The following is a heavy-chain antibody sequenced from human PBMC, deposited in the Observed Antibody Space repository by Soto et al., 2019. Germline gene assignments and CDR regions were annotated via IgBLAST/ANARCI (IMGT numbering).Heavy chain of an antibody. D-gene: IGHD5-12*01. CDR1: GFTFGDYA. CDR3: TSVTATITSDY. CDR2: IRSKAYGGTT. Sequence: PGGSLRLSCTASGFTFGDYAMSWFRQAPGKGLEWVGFIRSKAYGGTTEYAASVKGRFTISRDDSKSIAYLQMNSLKTEDTAVYYCTSVTATITSDYWGQGALVTVSS. J-gene: IGHJ4*02. V-gene: IGHV3-49*03.